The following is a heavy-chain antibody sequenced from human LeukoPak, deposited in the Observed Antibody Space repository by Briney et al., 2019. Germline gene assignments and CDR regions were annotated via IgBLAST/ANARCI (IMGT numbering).Heavy chain of an antibody. CDR3: ARTYGPWVRFYYFYMDV. Sequence: GGSLRLSCAGSGFTFSSYWMTWVRQAPGKGLEWVANIKKDGSAQNYVDSVKGRFSISRDNAQDSLYLQMNSLRAEDTAVYYCARTYGPWVRFYYFYMDVWGKGTTVTVSS. D-gene: IGHD3-10*01. V-gene: IGHV3-7*01. CDR2: IKKDGSAQ. J-gene: IGHJ6*03. CDR1: GFTFSSYW.